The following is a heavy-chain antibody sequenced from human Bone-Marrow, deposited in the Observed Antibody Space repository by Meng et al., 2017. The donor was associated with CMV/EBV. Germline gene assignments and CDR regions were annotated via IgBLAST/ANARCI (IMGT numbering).Heavy chain of an antibody. D-gene: IGHD6-6*01. Sequence: GSLRLSCTVSGGSISSSSYYWGWIRQPPGKGLEWIGSIYYSGSTYYNPSLKSRVTISVDTSKNQFSLKLSSVTAADTAVYYCATDQSRVRYSSSTYYYYGMDVWGQGTTVTVSS. CDR1: GGSISSSSYY. CDR2: IYYSGST. CDR3: ATDQSRVRYSSSTYYYYGMDV. J-gene: IGHJ6*02. V-gene: IGHV4-39*02.